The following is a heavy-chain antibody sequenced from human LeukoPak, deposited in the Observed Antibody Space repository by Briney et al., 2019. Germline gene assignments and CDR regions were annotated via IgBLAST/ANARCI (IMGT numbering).Heavy chain of an antibody. Sequence: ASLKVSCKASGYTFTGYYMHWVRQAPGQGLEWMGWINPNSGGTNYAQKFQGRVTMTRDTSISTAYMELSRLRSDDTAVYYCARKRWELHFNWFDPWGQGTLVTVSS. CDR1: GYTFTGYY. D-gene: IGHD1-26*01. CDR3: ARKRWELHFNWFDP. CDR2: INPNSGGT. J-gene: IGHJ5*02. V-gene: IGHV1-2*02.